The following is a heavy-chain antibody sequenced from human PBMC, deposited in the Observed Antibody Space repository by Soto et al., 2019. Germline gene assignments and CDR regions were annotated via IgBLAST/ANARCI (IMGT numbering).Heavy chain of an antibody. CDR1: DFTFRNYW. Sequence: SLRLSCATSDFTFRNYWMNWVRQAPGKGLEWVANIKPDGSATNYVDSVKGRFTISRDNVRNSVSLQMNSLRVEDTAVYFCFGGNGGPQWGQGTLVTV. CDR2: IKPDGSAT. CDR3: FGGNGGPQ. J-gene: IGHJ4*02. V-gene: IGHV3-7*03. D-gene: IGHD3-16*01.